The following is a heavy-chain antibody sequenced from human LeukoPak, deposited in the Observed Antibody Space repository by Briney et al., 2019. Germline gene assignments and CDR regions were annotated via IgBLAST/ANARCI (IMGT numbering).Heavy chain of an antibody. V-gene: IGHV4-39*01. CDR1: GGSISSSSHN. D-gene: IGHD6-13*01. J-gene: IGHJ4*02. CDR2: ISYSGST. Sequence: SQTLSLTCTVSGGSISSSSHNWGWIRQPPGKGLEWIGSISYSGSTSYNPSLKSRITISVDTSKNQFSLKLTSVTAADTAVYYCTRHFYSSSWYVDYWGQGTLVTVSS. CDR3: TRHFYSSSWYVDY.